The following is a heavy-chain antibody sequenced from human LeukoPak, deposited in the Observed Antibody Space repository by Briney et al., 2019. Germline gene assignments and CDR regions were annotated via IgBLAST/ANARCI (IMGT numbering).Heavy chain of an antibody. CDR1: GYSFTSYW. J-gene: IGHJ5*02. D-gene: IGHD6-13*01. V-gene: IGHV5-51*01. CDR2: IYPGDSDT. CDR3: ARHRSSSWYNGGFDP. Sequence: GESLKISCKGSGYSFTSYWIGWVRQMPGKGLEWMGIIYPGDSDTRYSPSFQGQVTISADKSISTAYLQWSSLKASDTAMYYCARHRSSSWYNGGFDPWGQGTLVTVSS.